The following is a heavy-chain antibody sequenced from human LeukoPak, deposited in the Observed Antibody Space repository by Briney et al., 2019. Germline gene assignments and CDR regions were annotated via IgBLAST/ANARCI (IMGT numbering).Heavy chain of an antibody. Sequence: GGSLRLSCVASGFTFSSYGMHWVRQAPGKGLEWVAFISDDGSNKDYSDSVKGRFTISRDNSKNTLYLQMNSLRPEDTAVYYCGSGKPSGWSYWGQGTLVTVSS. CDR3: GSGKPSGWSY. J-gene: IGHJ4*02. CDR1: GFTFSSYG. CDR2: ISDDGSNK. D-gene: IGHD6-19*01. V-gene: IGHV3-30*03.